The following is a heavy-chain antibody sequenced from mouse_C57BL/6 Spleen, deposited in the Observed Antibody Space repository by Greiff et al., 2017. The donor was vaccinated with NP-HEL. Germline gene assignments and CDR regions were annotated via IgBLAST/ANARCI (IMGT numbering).Heavy chain of an antibody. D-gene: IGHD2-5*01. CDR1: GYSFPDYN. CDR3: ARSHYSNYEYYAMDY. V-gene: IGHV1-39*01. Sequence: EVQLQQSGPELVKPGASVKISCTASGYSFPDYNMNWVKQSNGKSLEWIGVINPNYGTTSYNQKFKGKATLTVDQSSSTAYLQLNSLTSEDSAVYYCARSHYSNYEYYAMDYWGQGTSVTVSS. J-gene: IGHJ4*01. CDR2: INPNYGTT.